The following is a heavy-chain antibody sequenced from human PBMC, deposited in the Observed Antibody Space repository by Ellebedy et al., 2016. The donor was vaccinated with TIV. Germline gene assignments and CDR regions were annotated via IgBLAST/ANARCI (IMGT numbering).Heavy chain of an antibody. D-gene: IGHD4-11*01. J-gene: IGHJ4*02. CDR2: IGDAT. CDR1: GFTFHDYS. Sequence: GESLKISXAASGFTFHDYSMNWVRQAPGKGLEWVSSIGDATFYADSVKGRFTISRDNSKNMLYLQMNGLRAEDTALYYCARDVSYSSYDYWGQGTLVTVSS. V-gene: IGHV3-53*01. CDR3: ARDVSYSSYDY.